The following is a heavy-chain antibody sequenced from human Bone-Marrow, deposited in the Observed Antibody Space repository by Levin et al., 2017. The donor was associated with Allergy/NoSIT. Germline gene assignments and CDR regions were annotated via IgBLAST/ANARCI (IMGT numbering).Heavy chain of an antibody. CDR1: GGSICRSTYY. CDR2: IHYIGNT. D-gene: IGHD1-14*01. Sequence: SQTLSLTCTVSGGSICRSTYYWVWIRQPPGKGLEWIGCIHYIGNTSYNPSLKSRVTISVNTSKNQFSLKLSSVTAADTAVYYCAREGTPQSWDYWGQGALVTVSS. J-gene: IGHJ4*02. V-gene: IGHV4-39*07. CDR3: AREGTPQSWDY.